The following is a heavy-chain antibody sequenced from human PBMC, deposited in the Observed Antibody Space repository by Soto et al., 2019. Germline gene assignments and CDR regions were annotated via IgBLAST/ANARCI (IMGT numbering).Heavy chain of an antibody. V-gene: IGHV1-69*13. Sequence: SVKVSCKASGGTFSSYAISWVRQAPGQGLEWMGGIIPIFGTANYAQKFQGRVTITADESTSTAYMELSSLRSEDTAVYYCAIADSGSYYVMDYWGQGTLVTSPQ. J-gene: IGHJ4*02. CDR3: AIADSGSYYVMDY. CDR1: GGTFSSYA. D-gene: IGHD1-26*01. CDR2: IIPIFGTA.